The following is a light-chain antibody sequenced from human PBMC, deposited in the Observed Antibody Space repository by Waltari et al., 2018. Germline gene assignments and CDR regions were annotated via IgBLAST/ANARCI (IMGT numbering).Light chain of an antibody. CDR2: DTS. CDR3: QQYGDSPRT. CDR1: QSVSSGF. Sequence: EIVLMQSPATLSLSPGARATLSCGASQSVSSGFLAWYQQKPGLAPRLLIYDTSTRATGVPDRFRGSGSGREFALSISRLEPEDFAVYYCQQYGDSPRTFGQGTKVEIK. J-gene: IGKJ1*01. V-gene: IGKV3D-20*01.